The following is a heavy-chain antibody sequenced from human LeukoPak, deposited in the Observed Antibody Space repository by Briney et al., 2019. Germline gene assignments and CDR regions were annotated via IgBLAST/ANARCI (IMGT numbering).Heavy chain of an antibody. CDR3: ARATVGYYHDSSGSWVH. J-gene: IGHJ4*02. CDR2: IIPIFGTA. CDR1: GGTFSSYA. V-gene: IGHV1-69*13. Sequence: SVKVSCKASGGTFSSYAISWVRQAPGQGLEWMGGIIPIFGTANYAQKFQGRVTITADESTSTAYMELSSLRSEDTAVYYCARATVGYYHDSSGSWVHWGQGTLVTVSS. D-gene: IGHD3-22*01.